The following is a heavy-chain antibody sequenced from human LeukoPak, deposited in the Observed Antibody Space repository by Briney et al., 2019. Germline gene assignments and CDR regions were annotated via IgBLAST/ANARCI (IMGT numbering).Heavy chain of an antibody. CDR2: IKSKTDGGTT. CDR3: TTVPYCGGDCYTIYDY. CDR1: GFSFSNAW. V-gene: IGHV3-15*01. J-gene: IGHJ4*02. Sequence: GGSLRLSCAASGFSFSNAWMSWVRQAPGKGLEWVGRIKSKTDGGTTDYAAPVKGRFTISRDDSKNTLYLQMNSLKTEDTAVYYCTTVPYCGGDCYTIYDYWGQGTLVTVSS. D-gene: IGHD2-21*02.